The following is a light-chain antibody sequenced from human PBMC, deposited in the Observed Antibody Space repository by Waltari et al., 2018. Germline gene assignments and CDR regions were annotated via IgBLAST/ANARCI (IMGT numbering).Light chain of an antibody. Sequence: QTVLSHPPSALGTPVQPVSISCSGSSANRGSHFVAWYQQIPGTAPKLLIYRHNQGTSGVPDRFSGSKSGTSASLAISALRSEDEADYYCAAWDDSLSGVVFGGGTKLTVL. J-gene: IGLJ2*01. CDR3: AAWDDSLSGVV. CDR1: SANRGSHF. CDR2: RHN. V-gene: IGLV1-47*01.